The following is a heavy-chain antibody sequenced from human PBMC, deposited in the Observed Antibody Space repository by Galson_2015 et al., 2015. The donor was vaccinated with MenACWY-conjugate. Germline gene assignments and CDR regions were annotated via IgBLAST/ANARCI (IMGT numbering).Heavy chain of an antibody. J-gene: IGHJ6*02. Sequence: QSGAEVKKPGESLTLSCKGSGSSFTKYWIAWVRQMPGKGLEWVAVIDPINSNTRYSPSLQDQVTISADESISTAYLQWSSLKASDTATYYCARHPPGGRGMDVWGRGTTVTVSS. CDR1: GSSFTKYW. CDR2: IDPINSNT. V-gene: IGHV5-51*01. D-gene: IGHD1-26*01. CDR3: ARHPPGGRGMDV.